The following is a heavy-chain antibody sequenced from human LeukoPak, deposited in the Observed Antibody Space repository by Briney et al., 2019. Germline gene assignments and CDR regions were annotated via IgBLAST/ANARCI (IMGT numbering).Heavy chain of an antibody. CDR2: INHSGST. CDR3: ARGSVEMTTVTEHPKSCYFDY. Sequence: PSETLSLTCAVYGGSFSGYYWRWIRQPPGKGLEWIGEINHSGSTNYNPSLKSRVTISVDTSKNQFSLKLSSVTAADTAVYYCARGSVEMTTVTEHPKSCYFDYWGQGTLVTVSS. V-gene: IGHV4-34*01. D-gene: IGHD4-17*01. J-gene: IGHJ4*02. CDR1: GGSFSGYY.